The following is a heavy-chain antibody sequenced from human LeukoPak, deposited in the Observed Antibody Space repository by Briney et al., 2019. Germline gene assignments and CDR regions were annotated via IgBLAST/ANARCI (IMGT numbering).Heavy chain of an antibody. D-gene: IGHD3-22*01. CDR1: GFTFSSYG. J-gene: IGHJ4*02. Sequence: GGSLRLSCAASGFTFSSYGMHWVRQAPGKGLEWVAFIRYDGSNKYYADSVKGRFTISRDNSENTLYLQMNSLRAEDTAVYYCAKGTGYYDSKAYLSPVEYWGQGTLVTVSS. V-gene: IGHV3-30*02. CDR3: AKGTGYYDSKAYLSPVEY. CDR2: IRYDGSNK.